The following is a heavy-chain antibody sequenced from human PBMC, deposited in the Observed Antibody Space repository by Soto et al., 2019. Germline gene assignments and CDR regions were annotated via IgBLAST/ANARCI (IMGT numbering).Heavy chain of an antibody. CDR2: ILYDGSKK. CDR3: VKDGSSGWPYFDDMDV. Sequence: GGSLRLSCAASGFTFGSYGMHWVRQAPGKGLEWVAVILYDGSKKYYADSVKGRFTISRDNSKNTLYLQMSSLRAEDTALYYCVKDGSSGWPYFDDMDVWGQGTTVTVSS. J-gene: IGHJ6*02. CDR1: GFTFGSYG. D-gene: IGHD6-19*01. V-gene: IGHV3-30*18.